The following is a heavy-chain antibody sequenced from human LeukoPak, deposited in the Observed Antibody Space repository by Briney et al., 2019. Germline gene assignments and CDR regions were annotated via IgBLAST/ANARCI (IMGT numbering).Heavy chain of an antibody. Sequence: GESLKISCKGSGYSFTSYWIGWVRQMPGKGLEWMGIIYPGDSDTRYSPSFQGQVTISADKSISTAYLQWSSLKASDTAVYYCARLRVGVTMVRGALDYWSQGTLVTVSS. CDR3: ARLRVGVTMVRGALDY. CDR2: IYPGDSDT. J-gene: IGHJ4*02. D-gene: IGHD3-10*01. CDR1: GYSFTSYW. V-gene: IGHV5-51*01.